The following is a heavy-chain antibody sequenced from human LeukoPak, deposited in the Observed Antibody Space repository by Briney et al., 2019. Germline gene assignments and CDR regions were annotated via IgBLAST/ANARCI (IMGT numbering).Heavy chain of an antibody. CDR2: IIPIFGIV. Sequence: SVKVSCKASGGTLISYALNWVRQAPGQGLEWIGRIIPIFGIVNYAQNFQGRVTITADKSTNTAYMELSSLRFEDTAFYYCARADSSGYSLDETFDYWGQGTLVTVSS. CDR1: GGTLISYA. J-gene: IGHJ4*02. D-gene: IGHD3-22*01. CDR3: ARADSSGYSLDETFDY. V-gene: IGHV1-69*10.